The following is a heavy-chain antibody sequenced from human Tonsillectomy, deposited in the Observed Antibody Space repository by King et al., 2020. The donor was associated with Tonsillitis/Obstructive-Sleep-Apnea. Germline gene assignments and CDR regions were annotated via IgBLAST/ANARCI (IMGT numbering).Heavy chain of an antibody. D-gene: IGHD1-1*01. CDR3: ARHKSGRTEFDY. CDR1: GYSFPSYL. Sequence: VQLVESGAEVKKSGESLKISCKGSGYSFPSYLIAWVRQMPGKGLEWMWIIYPGDSDTRYSPSFQGQVTISTDKSISAAYLQWSSLKASDTAIYYCARHKSGRTEFDYWGQGTRVTVSS. CDR2: IYPGDSDT. J-gene: IGHJ4*02. V-gene: IGHV5-51*01.